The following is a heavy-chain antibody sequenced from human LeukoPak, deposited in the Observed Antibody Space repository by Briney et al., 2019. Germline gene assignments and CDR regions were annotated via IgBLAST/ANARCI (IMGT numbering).Heavy chain of an antibody. D-gene: IGHD2-2*01. J-gene: IGHJ3*02. Sequence: ASVKVSCKASGYTFPIYGISWVRQAPGQALEWMGWMSAYNDNTNYAQRLQDRVTMTTDTSTSTAYMELRSLRSDDTAVYYCARDLAAYCSSTNCYAFGAFDIWGQGTMVIVSS. CDR1: GYTFPIYG. CDR2: MSAYNDNT. CDR3: ARDLAAYCSSTNCYAFGAFDI. V-gene: IGHV1-18*01.